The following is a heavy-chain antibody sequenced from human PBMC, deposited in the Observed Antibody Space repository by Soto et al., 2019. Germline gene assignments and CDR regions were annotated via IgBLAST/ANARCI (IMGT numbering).Heavy chain of an antibody. CDR2: MNPNSGNT. D-gene: IGHD2-2*01. V-gene: IGHV1-8*01. Sequence: ASVKVSCKASGYTFTSYDINWVRQATGQGLEWMGWMNPNSGNTGYAQKFQGRVTMTRNTSISTAYMELSSLRSEDTAVYYCARGGPIIVPAAVTPNAFDIWGQGIMVTVSS. J-gene: IGHJ3*02. CDR1: GYTFTSYD. CDR3: ARGGPIIVPAAVTPNAFDI.